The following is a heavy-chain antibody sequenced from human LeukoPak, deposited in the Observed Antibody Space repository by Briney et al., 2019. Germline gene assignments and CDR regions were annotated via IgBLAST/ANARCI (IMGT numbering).Heavy chain of an antibody. CDR3: ARGGRDNWNDGDFDY. V-gene: IGHV3-21*01. D-gene: IGHD1-20*01. CDR1: GFTFSSYS. CDR2: ISSSSSYI. Sequence: PGGSLRPSCAASGFTFSSYSMNWVRQAPGKGLEWVSSISSSSSYIYYADSVKGRFTIFRDNAKNSLYLQMNSLRAEDTAVYYCARGGRDNWNDGDFDYWGQGTLVTVSS. J-gene: IGHJ4*02.